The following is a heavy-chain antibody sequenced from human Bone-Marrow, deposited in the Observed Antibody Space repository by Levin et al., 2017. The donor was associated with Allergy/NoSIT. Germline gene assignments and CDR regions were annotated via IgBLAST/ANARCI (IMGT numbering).Heavy chain of an antibody. Sequence: GGSLRLSCAASGFTFSSYGMHWVRQAPGKGLEWVAVIWYDGSNKYYADSVKGRFTISRDNSKNTLYLQMNSLRAEDTAVYYCARPYYGSGSFDYWGQGTLVTVSS. V-gene: IGHV3-33*01. CDR1: GFTFSSYG. CDR3: ARPYYGSGSFDY. J-gene: IGHJ4*02. CDR2: IWYDGSNK. D-gene: IGHD3-10*01.